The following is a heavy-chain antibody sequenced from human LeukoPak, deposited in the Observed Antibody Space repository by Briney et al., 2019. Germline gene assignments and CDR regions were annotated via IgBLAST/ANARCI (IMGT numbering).Heavy chain of an antibody. CDR1: GFTFSSYG. V-gene: IGHV3-30*02. D-gene: IGHD3-10*01. CDR2: IRYDGSNK. J-gene: IGHJ3*02. Sequence: GGSLRLSCAASGFTFSSYGMHWVRQAPGRGLEWVAFIRYDGSNKYYADSVKGRFTISRDNSKNTLYLQMNSLRAEDTAVYYCAKDSHYYGSGSYYKGAFDIWGQGTMVTVSS. CDR3: AKDSHYYGSGSYYKGAFDI.